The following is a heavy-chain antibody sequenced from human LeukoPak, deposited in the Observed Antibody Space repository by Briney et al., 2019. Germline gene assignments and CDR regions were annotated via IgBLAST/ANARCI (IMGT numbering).Heavy chain of an antibody. J-gene: IGHJ4*02. CDR2: MSSGGTT. V-gene: IGHV3-23*01. D-gene: IGHD6-13*01. CDR3: AKGRYSGSSGPDY. Sequence: PGGSLRLSCAASGFTFSSYVMSWVREAPGKGREWVSTMSSGGTTYYGDSVKGRITTSRDNSKKPLHLQMNSLSAEDTAVYYCAKGRYSGSSGPDYWGQGTLVTVSS. CDR1: GFTFSSYV.